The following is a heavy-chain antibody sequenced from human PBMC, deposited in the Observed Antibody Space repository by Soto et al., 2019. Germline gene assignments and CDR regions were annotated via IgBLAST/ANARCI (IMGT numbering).Heavy chain of an antibody. J-gene: IGHJ5*02. V-gene: IGHV1-8*01. CDR3: ARDYYDSSGYPTRYNWFDP. CDR1: GYTFTSYD. CDR2: MNPNSGNT. D-gene: IGHD3-22*01. Sequence: ASVKVSCKASGYTFTSYDINWVRQATGQGLEWMGWMNPNSGNTGYAQKFQGRVTMTRNTSISTAYMELSSLRSEDTAVYYCARDYYDSSGYPTRYNWFDPWGQGTLVTVSS.